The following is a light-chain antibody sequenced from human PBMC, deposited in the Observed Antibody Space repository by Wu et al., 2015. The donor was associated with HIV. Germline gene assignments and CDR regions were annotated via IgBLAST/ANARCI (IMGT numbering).Light chain of an antibody. V-gene: IGKV3-15*01. CDR3: HQYNNWPKT. CDR2: GAS. CDR1: QSVNSN. J-gene: IGKJ1*01. Sequence: EIVMTQSPATLSVSPGERATLSCRASQSVNSNLAWYQQKPGQAPRLLIYGASTRDTGIPARFSGSGSGTEFTLNISSMQSEDFAIYYCHQYNNWPKTFGQGTKVEIK.